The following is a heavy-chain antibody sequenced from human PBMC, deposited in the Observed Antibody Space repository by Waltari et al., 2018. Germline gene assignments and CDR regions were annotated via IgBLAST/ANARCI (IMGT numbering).Heavy chain of an antibody. CDR2: IKQDGSEK. CDR3: ARDWNDDSSLDY. CDR1: GFTFSGHW. D-gene: IGHD1-1*01. V-gene: IGHV3-7*01. J-gene: IGHJ4*02. Sequence: EVQLVESGGGLVQPGGSLRLSCAASGFTFSGHWMSWVRKAPGKGLEWVANIKQDGSEKYYVDSVKGRFTISRDNAKNSLYLQMNSLRAEDTAVYYCARDWNDDSSLDYWGQGTLVTVSS.